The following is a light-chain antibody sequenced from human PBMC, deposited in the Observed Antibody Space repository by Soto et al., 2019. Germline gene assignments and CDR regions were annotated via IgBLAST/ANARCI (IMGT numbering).Light chain of an antibody. CDR3: MQGTHSAHK. J-gene: IGKJ1*01. CDR2: QVC. V-gene: IGKV2-30*02. Sequence: DVVMTQSPLSLPVTLGQPASISCSCSQSLVHSDGNTYLSWFQQRPGQSPRRLIYQVCHRDSGVPDSFSGGGSATDFTLKISRVEAVDVWAYYCMQGTHSAHKFGQGPKADI. CDR1: QSLVHSDGNTY.